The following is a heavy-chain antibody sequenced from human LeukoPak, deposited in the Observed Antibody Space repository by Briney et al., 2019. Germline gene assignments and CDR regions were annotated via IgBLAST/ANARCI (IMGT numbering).Heavy chain of an antibody. Sequence: GGSLRLSCAASGFTFDDYAMHWVRQAPGKGLEWVSGISWNSGSIGYADSVKGRFTISRDNAKNSLYLQMNSLRAEDTAVYYCARGDHQQQLVPGWFDPWGQGTLVTVSS. J-gene: IGHJ5*02. CDR1: GFTFDDYA. V-gene: IGHV3-9*01. CDR2: ISWNSGSI. D-gene: IGHD6-13*01. CDR3: ARGDHQQQLVPGWFDP.